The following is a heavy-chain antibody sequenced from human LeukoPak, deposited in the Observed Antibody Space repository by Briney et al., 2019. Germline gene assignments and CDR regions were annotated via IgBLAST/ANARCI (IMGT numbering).Heavy chain of an antibody. V-gene: IGHV4-39*01. D-gene: IGHD2-2*01. CDR2: IYYSGST. CDR3: ARHPRYCSSTTCYYADY. CDR1: GGSISSSSYF. Sequence: SETLFLTCTVSGGSISSSSYFWGWIRQPPGKGLEWIGSIYYSGSTYYNPSLKSRVTISVDTSKNHFSLKLSSVTAADTAVYYCARHPRYCSSTTCYYADYWGQGTLVTVSS. J-gene: IGHJ4*02.